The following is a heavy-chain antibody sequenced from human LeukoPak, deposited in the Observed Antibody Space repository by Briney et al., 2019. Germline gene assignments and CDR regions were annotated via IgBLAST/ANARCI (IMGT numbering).Heavy chain of an antibody. Sequence: GRSLSLSCAASGFTFSTYAMHWLRQAPGKGLEWVAVISYDDRHKYHADSVKGRFTISRDISRNTLFLQMDSLRPEDTAVYYCARGAIPYGYSGYDYLDYWGPGTLVTVSS. V-gene: IGHV3-30*01. CDR1: GFTFSTYA. CDR2: ISYDDRHK. J-gene: IGHJ4*02. D-gene: IGHD5-12*01. CDR3: ARGAIPYGYSGYDYLDY.